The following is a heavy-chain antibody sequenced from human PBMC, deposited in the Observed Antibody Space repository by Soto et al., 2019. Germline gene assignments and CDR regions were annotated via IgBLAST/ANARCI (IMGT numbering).Heavy chain of an antibody. CDR1: GFTVSSNY. J-gene: IGHJ6*03. CDR3: ARSFRYYYYYMDV. Sequence: GGSLRLSCAASGFTVSSNYMSWVRQAPGKGLEWVSVIYSGGSTYYADSVKGRFTISRHNSKNTLYLQMNSLRAEDTAVYYCARSFRYYYYYMDVWGKGTTVTVSS. V-gene: IGHV3-53*04. CDR2: IYSGGST.